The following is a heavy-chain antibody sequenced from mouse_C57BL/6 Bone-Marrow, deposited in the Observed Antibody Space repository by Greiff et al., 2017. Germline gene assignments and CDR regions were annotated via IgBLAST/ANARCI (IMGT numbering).Heavy chain of an antibody. V-gene: IGHV5-6*01. D-gene: IGHD1-1*01. J-gene: IGHJ1*03. CDR2: ISSGGSYT. CDR1: GFTFSSYG. Sequence: EVHLVESGGDLVKPGGSLKLSCAASGFTFSSYGMSWVRQTPDTRLAWVATISSGGSYTYYPASVKGRFTISRDNAKNTLYLQMSSLKSEDTAMYYCARPSYSGSSYWYFDVWGTGTTVTVSS. CDR3: ARPSYSGSSYWYFDV.